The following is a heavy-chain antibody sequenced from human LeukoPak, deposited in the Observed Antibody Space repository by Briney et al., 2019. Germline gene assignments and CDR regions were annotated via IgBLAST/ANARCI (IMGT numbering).Heavy chain of an antibody. V-gene: IGHV3-33*01. CDR1: GFTFSSYG. D-gene: IGHD3-3*01. CDR2: IWYDGSNK. J-gene: IGHJ5*02. Sequence: PGGSLRLSCAASGFTFSSYGMHWVRQAPGKGLEWGAVIWYDGSNKYYADSVKGRFTISRDNSKNTLYLQMNSLRAEDTAVYYCARDFHDFWSGYQNWFDPWGQGTLVTVSS. CDR3: ARDFHDFWSGYQNWFDP.